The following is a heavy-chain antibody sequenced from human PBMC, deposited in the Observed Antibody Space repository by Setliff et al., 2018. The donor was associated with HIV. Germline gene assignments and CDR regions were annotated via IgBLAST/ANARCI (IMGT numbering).Heavy chain of an antibody. CDR2: IYYTGST. Sequence: SETLSLTCSVSGGSISNYYWNWVRQPPGKGLEWIGYIYYTGSTNYDPSLKSRVTISLDTSKDQFSLKLSSVTAADTAIYYCARGDNYYYTSGTFHNGLDCFDFWGQGTMVTVSS. CDR1: GGSISNYY. V-gene: IGHV4-59*01. D-gene: IGHD3-10*01. J-gene: IGHJ3*01. CDR3: ARGDNYYYTSGTFHNGLDCFDF.